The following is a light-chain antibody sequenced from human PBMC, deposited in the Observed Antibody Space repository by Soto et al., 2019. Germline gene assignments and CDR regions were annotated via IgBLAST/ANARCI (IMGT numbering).Light chain of an antibody. V-gene: IGLV2-11*01. CDR1: SSDVGTYNY. J-gene: IGLJ1*01. CDR3: CSYTTSSTRV. CDR2: DVS. Sequence: QSALTQPRSVSGPPGQSVSISCSGTSSDVGTYNYVSWYQQHPGKAPKLMIYDVSKRPSGVPDRFSGSKSGNTASLTISGLQAEDEADYYCCSYTTSSTRVFGTGTQLTVL.